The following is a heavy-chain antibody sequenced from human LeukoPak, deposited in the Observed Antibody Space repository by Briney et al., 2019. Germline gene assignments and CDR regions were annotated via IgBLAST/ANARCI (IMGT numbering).Heavy chain of an antibody. D-gene: IGHD5-12*01. V-gene: IGHV4-61*02. J-gene: IGHJ4*02. CDR1: GDSISRTTYS. CDR3: ARGIGATIKGAYYFDY. CDR2: INTVGGT. Sequence: SETLSLTCIVSGDSISRTTYSWSWLRQPAGKGLEWIGRINTVGGTNYNPSLKSRVTISLDTPKNQFSLKLSSVTAADTAVYYCARGIGATIKGAYYFDYWGQGTLVTVSS.